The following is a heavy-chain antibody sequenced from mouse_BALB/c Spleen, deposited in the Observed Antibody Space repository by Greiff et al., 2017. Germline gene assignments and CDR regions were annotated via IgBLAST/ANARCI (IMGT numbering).Heavy chain of an antibody. CDR1: GFTFSSFG. CDR3: ARSCYRYDGVDY. J-gene: IGHJ2*01. Sequence: EVHLVESGGGLVQPGGSRKLSCAASGFTFSSFGMHWVRQAPEKGLEWVAYISSGSSTIYYADTVKGRFTISRDNPKNTLFLQMTSLRSEDTAMYYCARSCYRYDGVDYWGQGTTLTVSS. CDR2: ISSGSSTI. V-gene: IGHV5-17*02. D-gene: IGHD2-14*01.